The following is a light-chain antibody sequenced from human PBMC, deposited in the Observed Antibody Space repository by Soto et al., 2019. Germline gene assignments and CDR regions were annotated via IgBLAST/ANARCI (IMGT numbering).Light chain of an antibody. Sequence: QSALTQPASVSGYPGQSITISCTGTSSDVGTYNYVSWYQQHPGKAPKLIIYDVSNRPSGVSNRFSGSKSGNTASLTISGLQAEDEADYYCSSYTSSSTLYVFATGTKVTVL. CDR1: SSDVGTYNY. J-gene: IGLJ1*01. CDR2: DVS. CDR3: SSYTSSSTLYV. V-gene: IGLV2-14*03.